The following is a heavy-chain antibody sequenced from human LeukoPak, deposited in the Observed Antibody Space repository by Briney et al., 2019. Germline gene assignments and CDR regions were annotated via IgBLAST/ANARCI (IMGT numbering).Heavy chain of an antibody. CDR1: GFTFSSYE. CDR2: ISSSGSTI. Sequence: GGSLRLSCAASGFTFSSYEMNWVRQAPGKGLEWVSYISSSGSTIYYADSVKGRFTISRDNAKNSLYLQMNSLRAEDTAVYYCASESSFLRAFDIWGQGTMVTVSS. J-gene: IGHJ3*02. CDR3: ASESSFLRAFDI. V-gene: IGHV3-48*03. D-gene: IGHD1-14*01.